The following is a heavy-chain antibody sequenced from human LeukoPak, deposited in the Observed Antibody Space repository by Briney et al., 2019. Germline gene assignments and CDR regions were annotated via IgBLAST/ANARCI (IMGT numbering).Heavy chain of an antibody. Sequence: GGSLRLSCAASGFTFSSNWMHWVRQAPGKGLVWVSRINEDGSTTNYADSVKGRSTIFRDNAKNTLYLQMNSLRAEDTAVYYCATVATNDAFDIWGQGTMVTVSS. CDR2: INEDGSTT. V-gene: IGHV3-74*01. J-gene: IGHJ3*02. CDR1: GFTFSSNW. D-gene: IGHD5-12*01. CDR3: ATVATNDAFDI.